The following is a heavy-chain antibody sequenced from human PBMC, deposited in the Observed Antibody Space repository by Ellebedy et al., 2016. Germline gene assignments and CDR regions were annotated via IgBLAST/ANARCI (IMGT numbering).Heavy chain of an antibody. Sequence: SETLSLTCAVYGGSFSGYYWSWIRQPPGKGLEWIGEINHSGSTNYNPSLKSRVTISVDTSKNQFSLKLSSVTAADTAVYYCVSFTFWPYYFDYWGQGTLVTVSS. D-gene: IGHD3-16*01. J-gene: IGHJ4*02. CDR3: VSFTFWPYYFDY. V-gene: IGHV4-34*01. CDR2: INHSGST. CDR1: GGSFSGYY.